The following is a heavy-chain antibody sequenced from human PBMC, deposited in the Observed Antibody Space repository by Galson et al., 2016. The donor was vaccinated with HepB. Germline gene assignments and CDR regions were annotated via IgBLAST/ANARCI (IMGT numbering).Heavy chain of an antibody. V-gene: IGHV1-3*01. CDR3: ARDGEPLYDYGMDV. CDR1: GYTFTSYR. Sequence: SVKVSCKASGYTFTSYRILWVRQAPGQSLEWMGWINVGNGITKYSGKVQGRVTITSDTSASTVHMELSSLISGDTAVYYCARDGEPLYDYGMDVWGQGTTVIVSS. J-gene: IGHJ6*02. D-gene: IGHD1-14*01. CDR2: INVGNGIT.